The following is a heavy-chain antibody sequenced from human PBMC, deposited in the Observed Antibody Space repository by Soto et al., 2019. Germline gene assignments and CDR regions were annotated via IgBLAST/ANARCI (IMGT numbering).Heavy chain of an antibody. CDR3: ARANEATTRQSFYHYYGMDV. J-gene: IGHJ6*02. V-gene: IGHV4-59*13. CDR2: IYSNGGT. Sequence: SETLSLTCTVSGGSISSYYWSWIRQPPGKGLEWIGYIYSNGGTTYNPSLKSRVTISVDTSKDQFFLKLSSVTAADTAVYYCARANEATTRQSFYHYYGMDVWGQGTTVTVSS. CDR1: GGSISSYY.